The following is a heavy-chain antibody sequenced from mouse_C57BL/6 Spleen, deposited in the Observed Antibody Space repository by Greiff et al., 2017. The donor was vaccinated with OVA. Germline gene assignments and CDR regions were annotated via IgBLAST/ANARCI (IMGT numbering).Heavy chain of an antibody. D-gene: IGHD1-1*01. CDR3: ARRGATTVVMDYAMDY. Sequence: VQLQQPGAELVRPGSSVKLSCKASGYTFTSYWMHWVKQRPIQGLEWIGNIDPSDSETHYNQKFKDKATLTVDKSSSTAYMKLSSLTSEDSAVYYCARRGATTVVMDYAMDYWGQGTSVTVSS. V-gene: IGHV1-52*01. CDR1: GYTFTSYW. CDR2: IDPSDSET. J-gene: IGHJ4*01.